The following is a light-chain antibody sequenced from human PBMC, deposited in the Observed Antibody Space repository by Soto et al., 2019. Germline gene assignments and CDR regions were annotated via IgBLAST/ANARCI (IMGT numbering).Light chain of an antibody. CDR3: CSYAGSSTFGVV. CDR1: SSDVGSYNL. J-gene: IGLJ2*01. V-gene: IGLV2-23*03. Sequence: QSALTQPASVSGSPGQSITISCTGTSSDVGSYNLVSWYQQHPGKAPKLMIYEGSKRPSGVSNRFSGSKSGNTASLTFSGLQAEDEADYYCCSYAGSSTFGVVFGGGTKLTVL. CDR2: EGS.